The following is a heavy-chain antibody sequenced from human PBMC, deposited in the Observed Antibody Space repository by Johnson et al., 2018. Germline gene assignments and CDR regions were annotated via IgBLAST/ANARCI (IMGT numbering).Heavy chain of an antibody. Sequence: QVQLQESGPGLVKPSETLSLTCTVSGGSISSYYWSWIRQPPGKGLEWIGYIYYSGSTNYNPSLKSRVTISVDTSKNQFPLKLSPVTAADTAVYYCARARVQQLVPVYYYYGMDVWGQGTTVTVSS. CDR3: ARARVQQLVPVYYYYGMDV. D-gene: IGHD6-6*01. V-gene: IGHV4-59*01. J-gene: IGHJ6*02. CDR1: GGSISSYY. CDR2: IYYSGST.